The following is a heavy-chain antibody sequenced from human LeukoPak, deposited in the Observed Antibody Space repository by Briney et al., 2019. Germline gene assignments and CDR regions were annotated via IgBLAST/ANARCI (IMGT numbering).Heavy chain of an antibody. CDR3: ARGTAGGDINWGIDY. Sequence: PGGSLRLSCAASGFTFSSHCMNWARQAPGKGLEGVANIKQDGSEKYYVDSVKGRFTISRDNAKNSLYLQMNSLRAEDTAVYYCARGTAGGDINWGIDYWGQGTLVTVSS. CDR2: IKQDGSEK. V-gene: IGHV3-7*01. D-gene: IGHD3-16*02. CDR1: GFTFSSHC. J-gene: IGHJ4*02.